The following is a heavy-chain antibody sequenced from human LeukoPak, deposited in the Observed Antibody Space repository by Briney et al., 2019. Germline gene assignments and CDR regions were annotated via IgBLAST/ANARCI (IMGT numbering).Heavy chain of an antibody. V-gene: IGHV4-59*01. D-gene: IGHD6-25*01. CDR2: IYHSGST. Sequence: PSETLSLTCTVSGGSISGYYWNWIRQPPGKGLEWIGYIYHSGSTNYNPSLKSRVTISLDTSKNQFSLKLTSVTAADTAVYHCARDLAGFDYWGQGTLVTVSS. J-gene: IGHJ4*02. CDR1: GGSISGYY. CDR3: ARDLAGFDY.